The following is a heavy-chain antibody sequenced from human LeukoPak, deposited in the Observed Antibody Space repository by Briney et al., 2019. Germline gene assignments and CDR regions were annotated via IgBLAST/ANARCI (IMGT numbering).Heavy chain of an antibody. CDR3: ARTYYYDSSGYDAFDI. J-gene: IGHJ3*02. Sequence: GGSLRLSCAASGFTFSSYWMSWVRQAPGKGLEWVANIKQDGSEKYYVDSVKGRFTISRDNAKNSLYLQMNSLRAEDTAVYYSARTYYYDSSGYDAFDIWGQGTMVTVSS. D-gene: IGHD3-22*01. CDR2: IKQDGSEK. V-gene: IGHV3-7*01. CDR1: GFTFSSYW.